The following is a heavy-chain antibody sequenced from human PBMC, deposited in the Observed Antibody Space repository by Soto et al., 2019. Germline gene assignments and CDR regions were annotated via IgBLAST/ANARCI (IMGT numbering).Heavy chain of an antibody. V-gene: IGHV1-69*12. D-gene: IGHD2-15*01. CDR3: ARDEMVVATGSRTWHYYYGMDV. Sequence: QVQLVQSGAEVKKPGSSVKVSCKSSGGTFSTYAISWVRQAPGQGLEWMGGIIPIFGTANYAQKFQGRVTLAADESTTTSYIELISLRSGDTAVYYCARDEMVVATGSRTWHYYYGMDVWGQGTTVTVSS. CDR1: GGTFSTYA. CDR2: IIPIFGTA. J-gene: IGHJ6*02.